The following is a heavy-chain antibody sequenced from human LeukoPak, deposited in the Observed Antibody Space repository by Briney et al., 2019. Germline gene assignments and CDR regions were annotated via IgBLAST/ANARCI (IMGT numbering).Heavy chain of an antibody. CDR1: GYTFTGYY. Sequence: ASVKVSCKASGYTFTGYYMHWVRQAPGQGLEWMGWINPNSGGTNYAQKSQGRVTMTRDTSISTAYMELSRLRSDDTAVYYCASWVDSPAFDYWGQGTLVTVSS. V-gene: IGHV1-2*02. CDR2: INPNSGGT. J-gene: IGHJ4*02. CDR3: ASWVDSPAFDY. D-gene: IGHD3-16*01.